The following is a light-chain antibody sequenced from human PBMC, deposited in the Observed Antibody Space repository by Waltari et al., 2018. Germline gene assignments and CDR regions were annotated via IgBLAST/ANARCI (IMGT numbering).Light chain of an antibody. CDR2: WAS. Sequence: DIGMTQSPDSLVISLGERATINCKSSRSVFYSPNNKNYLAWYQHKVGQPPKFLISWASIRESGVPDRVSGSGSGTDFTLTISNLQPEDVAVYYCQQYYSTPPYTFGQGTKLEIK. CDR1: RSVFYSPNNKNY. V-gene: IGKV4-1*01. J-gene: IGKJ2*01. CDR3: QQYYSTPPYT.